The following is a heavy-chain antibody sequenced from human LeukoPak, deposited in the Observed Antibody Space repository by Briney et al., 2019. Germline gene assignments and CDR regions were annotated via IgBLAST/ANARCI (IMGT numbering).Heavy chain of an antibody. J-gene: IGHJ4*02. CDR1: GGSFSGYY. Sequence: SETLSLTCAVYGGSFSGYYWSWIRQPPGKGLEWIGEINHSGSTNYNPSLKSRVTISVDTSKNQFSLKLSSVTAADTAVYYCARDRWLHLYFDYWGQGTLATVSS. V-gene: IGHV4-34*01. CDR2: INHSGST. D-gene: IGHD5-24*01. CDR3: ARDRWLHLYFDY.